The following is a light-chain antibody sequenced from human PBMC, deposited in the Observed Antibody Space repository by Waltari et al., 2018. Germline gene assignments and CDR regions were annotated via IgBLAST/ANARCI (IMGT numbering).Light chain of an antibody. CDR1: PSVSSY. Sequence: EIVLTQSPATLSLSPGERATLSCRASPSVSSYLAWYQKKPGQAPRLLIYAASNRATGIPARFSGSGSGTDFTLTISSLEPGDFAVYYCQQRYNWPSLTFGGGTKVEI. CDR3: QQRYNWPSLT. CDR2: AAS. V-gene: IGKV3-11*01. J-gene: IGKJ4*01.